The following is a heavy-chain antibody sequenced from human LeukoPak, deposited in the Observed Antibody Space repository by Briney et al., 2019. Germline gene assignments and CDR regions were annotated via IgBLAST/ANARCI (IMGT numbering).Heavy chain of an antibody. D-gene: IGHD4-17*01. J-gene: IGHJ5*02. CDR1: GFTFSSYS. Sequence: GGSLRLSCAASGFTFSSYSMNWVRQAPGKGLEWVSSISSSSSYIYYADSVKGRFTTSRDNAKNSLYLQMNSLRAEDTAVYYCAREGPSTVTEYNWFDPWGQGTLVTVSS. CDR2: ISSSSSYI. CDR3: AREGPSTVTEYNWFDP. V-gene: IGHV3-21*01.